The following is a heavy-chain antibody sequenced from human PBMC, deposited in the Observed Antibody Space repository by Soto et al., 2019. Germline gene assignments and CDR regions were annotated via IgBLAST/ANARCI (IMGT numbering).Heavy chain of an antibody. D-gene: IGHD3-22*01. Sequence: GGSLRLSCAASGFTFSSYAMHWVRQAPGKGLEWVAVISYDGSNKYYADSVKGRSTISRDNSKNTLYLQMNSLRAEDTAVYYCARDWESTRTYYYDSSGYLWGQGTLVTVSS. CDR1: GFTFSSYA. J-gene: IGHJ4*02. V-gene: IGHV3-30-3*01. CDR3: ARDWESTRTYYYDSSGYL. CDR2: ISYDGSNK.